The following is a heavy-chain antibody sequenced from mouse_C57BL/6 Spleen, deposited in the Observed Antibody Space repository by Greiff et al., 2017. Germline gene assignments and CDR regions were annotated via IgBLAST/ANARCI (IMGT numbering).Heavy chain of an antibody. CDR2: ILPGSGST. CDR1: GYTFTGYW. CDR3: SRYLLRYFDY. Sequence: VQLQQSGAELMKPGASVKLSCKATGYTFTGYWIEWVKQRPGHGLEWIGAILPGSGSTKSNEKFKGKATFTAATSYNTAYMQLSSLTTDDSAIYYCSRYLLRYFDYWGQGTTLTVSS. V-gene: IGHV1-9*01. D-gene: IGHD1-1*01. J-gene: IGHJ2*01.